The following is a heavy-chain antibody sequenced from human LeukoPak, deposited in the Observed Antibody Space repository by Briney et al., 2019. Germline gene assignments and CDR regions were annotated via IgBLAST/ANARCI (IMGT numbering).Heavy chain of an antibody. CDR2: ISPYNGNT. V-gene: IGHV1-18*01. D-gene: IGHD1-26*01. CDR1: GYTFTTYG. J-gene: IGHJ4*02. Sequence: ASVTVSCKPSGYTFTTYGIDWVRQAPGQGLERMGWISPYNGNTDYEQKFQGRFALTADTSTSTAYMELRSLRSDDTATYYCAIIDLSSGFDYWGQGTLVTVSS. CDR3: AIIDLSSGFDY.